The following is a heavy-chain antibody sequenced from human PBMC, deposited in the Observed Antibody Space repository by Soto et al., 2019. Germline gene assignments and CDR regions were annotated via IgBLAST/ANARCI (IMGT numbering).Heavy chain of an antibody. D-gene: IGHD3-22*01. Sequence: PSETLSLTCAVSGGSISSSNWWSWVRQPPGKGLEWIGEIYHSGSTNYNPSLKSRVTISVDKSKKQFSLKLSSVTAADTAVYYCAGTYYYDSSGYYDSWGQGXLVTVYS. CDR1: GGSISSSNW. CDR3: AGTYYYDSSGYYDS. V-gene: IGHV4-4*02. J-gene: IGHJ5*01. CDR2: IYHSGST.